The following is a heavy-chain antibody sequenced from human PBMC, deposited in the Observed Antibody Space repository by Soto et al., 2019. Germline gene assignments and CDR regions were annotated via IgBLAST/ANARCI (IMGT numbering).Heavy chain of an antibody. J-gene: IGHJ2*01. CDR3: AKDLWRKSVGWYFDL. D-gene: IGHD3-10*01. CDR1: GFTFSSYG. Sequence: QVQLVESGGGVVQPGRSPRLSCAASGFTFSSYGMHWVRQAPGKGLEWVAVISYDGSNKYYADSVKGRFTISRDNSKNTLYLRMNRLRAEDTAVYYCAKDLWRKSVGWYFDLWGRGTLVTVCS. V-gene: IGHV3-30*18. CDR2: ISYDGSNK.